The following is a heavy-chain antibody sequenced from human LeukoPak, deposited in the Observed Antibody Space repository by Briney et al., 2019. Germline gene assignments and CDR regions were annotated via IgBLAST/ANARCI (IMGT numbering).Heavy chain of an antibody. J-gene: IGHJ4*02. CDR2: ISYDGSNE. Sequence: PGRSLRLSCAASGFTFSSYVMHWVRQAPGKGLEWVAIISYDGSNEYYADSVKGRFTISRDNSKNTLYLQMNSLRAADTAVYYCAKTYYDSSGYYYFDHWGQGTLVTVSS. CDR3: AKTYYDSSGYYYFDH. CDR1: GFTFSSYV. D-gene: IGHD3-22*01. V-gene: IGHV3-30*04.